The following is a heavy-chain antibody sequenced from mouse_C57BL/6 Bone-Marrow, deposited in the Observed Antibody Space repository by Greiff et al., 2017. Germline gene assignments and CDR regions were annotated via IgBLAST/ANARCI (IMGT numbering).Heavy chain of an antibody. CDR3: ASRVYYGISFDY. Sequence: QVQLQQSGAELARPGASVKLSCKASGYTFTSYGISWVKQRTGQGLEWIGEIYPRSGNTYYNEKFKGKATLTADKSSSTLYMKLRSLTSEDYAVYFCASRVYYGISFDYWGQGTTPPVPS. J-gene: IGHJ2*01. CDR2: IYPRSGNT. CDR1: GYTFTSYG. D-gene: IGHD1-1*01. V-gene: IGHV1-81*01.